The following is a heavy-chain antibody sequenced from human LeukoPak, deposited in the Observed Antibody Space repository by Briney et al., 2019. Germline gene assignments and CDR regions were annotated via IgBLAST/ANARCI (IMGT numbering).Heavy chain of an antibody. CDR1: GFTVSSNY. D-gene: IGHD2-21*02. J-gene: IGHJ6*02. Sequence: PGGSLRLSCAASGFTVSSNYMSWVRQAPGKGLEWVSVIYSGGSTYYADSVKGRFTISRHNSKYTLYLQMNSLRAEDTAVYYCAREVVVVTATTYYYYGMDVWGQGTTVTVSS. V-gene: IGHV3-53*04. CDR3: AREVVVVTATTYYYYGMDV. CDR2: IYSGGST.